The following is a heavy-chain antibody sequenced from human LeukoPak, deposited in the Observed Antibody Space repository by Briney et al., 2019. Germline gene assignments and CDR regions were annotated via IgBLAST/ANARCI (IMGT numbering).Heavy chain of an antibody. CDR1: GFTFSSYG. Sequence: PGGSLRLSCAASGFTFSSYGMHWVRQAPGKGLEWVAVISYDGSNKYYADSVKGRFTISRDNAKNSLYLQMNSLRAEDTALYYCAKLGNIAVADDWGQGTLVTVSS. J-gene: IGHJ4*02. CDR3: AKLGNIAVADD. V-gene: IGHV3-30*18. CDR2: ISYDGSNK. D-gene: IGHD6-19*01.